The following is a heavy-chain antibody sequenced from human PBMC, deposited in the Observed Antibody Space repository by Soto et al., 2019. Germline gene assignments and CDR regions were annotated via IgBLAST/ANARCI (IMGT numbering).Heavy chain of an antibody. D-gene: IGHD3-22*01. V-gene: IGHV3-53*02. Sequence: EVQLVETGGGLTQPGTSLDLSCAASGFSVSATYMTWVRQAPGKGLEYVSIIFTSGLTDYADSVKGRFTISRDTSKNTIYLHMNNLRAEDTAVYYCATWRDYYDGSLDHWGQGTLVTVSS. J-gene: IGHJ4*02. CDR2: IFTSGLT. CDR3: ATWRDYYDGSLDH. CDR1: GFSVSATY.